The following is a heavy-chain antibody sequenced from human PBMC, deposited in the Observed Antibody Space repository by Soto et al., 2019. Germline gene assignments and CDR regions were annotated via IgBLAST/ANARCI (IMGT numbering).Heavy chain of an antibody. D-gene: IGHD6-13*01. CDR3: ARAYSSTWYEEGY. J-gene: IGHJ4*02. CDR1: GYAFRSYD. CDR2: MNPNSGNT. V-gene: IGHV1-8*01. Sequence: QVQLVQSGAEVKKPGASVKVSCRASGYAFRSYDINWVRQATGQGLEWVGWMNPNSGNTGYAQKLKGRVTMTRKTSISTDYMELSSMRPEDTAVYYCARAYSSTWYEEGYWGQGTLVTVSS.